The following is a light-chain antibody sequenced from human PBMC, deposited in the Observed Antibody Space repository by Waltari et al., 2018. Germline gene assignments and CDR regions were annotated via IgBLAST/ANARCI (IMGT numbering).Light chain of an antibody. Sequence: DIQMTQSPSSLSTSVGDRVTITCRASQSISTYLNWYQQKPGKDPKLLIYAASSMQSGFPSRFSGSGSGTDCTLTISSLQPEDFVTYYCQQSYSTPRTFGQGTRLEIK. CDR2: AAS. CDR1: QSISTY. J-gene: IGKJ2*01. V-gene: IGKV1-39*01. CDR3: QQSYSTPRT.